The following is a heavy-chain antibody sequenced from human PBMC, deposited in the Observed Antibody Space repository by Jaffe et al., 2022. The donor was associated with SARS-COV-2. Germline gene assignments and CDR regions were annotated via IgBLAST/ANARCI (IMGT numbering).Heavy chain of an antibody. CDR3: AKGNYYGSGSYYEVLIYYYYMDV. J-gene: IGHJ6*03. V-gene: IGHV3-23*04. CDR1: GFTFSSYA. Sequence: EVQLVESGGGLVQPGGSLRLSCAASGFTFSSYAMSWVRQAPGKGLEWVSAISGSGGSTYYADSVKGRFTISRDNSKNTLYLQMNSLRAEDTAVYYCAKGNYYGSGSYYEVLIYYYYMDVWGKGTTVTVSS. CDR2: ISGSGGST. D-gene: IGHD3-10*01.